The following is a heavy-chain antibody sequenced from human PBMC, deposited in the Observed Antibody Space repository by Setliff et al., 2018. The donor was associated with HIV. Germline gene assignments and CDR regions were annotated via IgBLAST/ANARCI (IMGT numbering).Heavy chain of an antibody. CDR3: ARDALIVVVPAAIGFDP. J-gene: IGHJ5*02. D-gene: IGHD2-2*02. Sequence: GGSLRLSCTASGFTFSSYSMNWVRQAPGKGLEWVSSISTSSTYIYYADSVKGRFTISRDNAKNSPYLQMNGLRAADTAVYYCARDALIVVVPAAIGFDPWGQGTLVTVSS. CDR2: ISTSSTYI. V-gene: IGHV3-21*01. CDR1: GFTFSSYS.